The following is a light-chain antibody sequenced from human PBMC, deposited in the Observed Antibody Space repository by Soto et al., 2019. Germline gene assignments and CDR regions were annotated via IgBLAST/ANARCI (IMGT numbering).Light chain of an antibody. J-gene: IGKJ1*01. V-gene: IGKV1-39*01. Sequence: DVQMTQSPSSLSASVGDRVTITCRASQRIRNYLNWYQQKPGKAPKLLIFAASSLQSGVPSRFSGSGSGTDFTLTISSLQPEDFATYYCQQSYSTPRVTFGQGTKVDI. CDR3: QQSYSTPRVT. CDR1: QRIRNY. CDR2: AAS.